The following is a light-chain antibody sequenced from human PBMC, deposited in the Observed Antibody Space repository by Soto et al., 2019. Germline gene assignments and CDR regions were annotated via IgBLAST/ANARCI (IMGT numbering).Light chain of an antibody. Sequence: SYELTQPPSVSVAPGQTARITCGGNNIESKSVHWYQQRPGQAPVLGLYDDGNRPSGIPERLSGSNSGSTATLTISSVQASDEADYFCQVWDISSDQYLFGPGTKVPVL. J-gene: IGLJ1*01. CDR2: DDG. V-gene: IGLV3-21*02. CDR3: QVWDISSDQYL. CDR1: NIESKS.